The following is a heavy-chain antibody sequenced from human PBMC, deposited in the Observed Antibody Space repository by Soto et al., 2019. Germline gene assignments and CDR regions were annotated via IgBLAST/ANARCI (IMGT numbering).Heavy chain of an antibody. CDR1: GFSLSTSGVA. D-gene: IGHD4-4*01. J-gene: IGHJ2*01. Sequence: QITLKESGPELVNPTQTLTLTCTFSGFSLSTSGVAVGWIRQPPGKALEWLSLISWDDDKRYSPSLKSRLTITKDTSKNQVVLTMTHMDPVDTATYYCVHQEWNNNNFYFDLWGRGTLVTVSS. CDR2: ISWDDDK. CDR3: VHQEWNNNNFYFDL. V-gene: IGHV2-5*02.